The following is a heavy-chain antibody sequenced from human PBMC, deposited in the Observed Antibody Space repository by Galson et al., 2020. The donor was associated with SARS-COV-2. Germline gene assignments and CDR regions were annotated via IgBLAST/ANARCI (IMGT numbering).Heavy chain of an antibody. V-gene: IGHV4-39*01. D-gene: IGHD3-16*01. J-gene: IGHJ4*02. CDR3: ARHYEGGGSEFAFDY. CDR1: GGSISSSTYY. CDR2: IYYSGST. Sequence: SETLSLTCTVSGGSISSSTYYWGWIRQPPGKGLEWIGSIYYSGSTYYNPSLKSRVTISVDTSKNQFSLKLSSVTAADTAVYYCARHYEGGGSEFAFDYWGQGTLVTVSS.